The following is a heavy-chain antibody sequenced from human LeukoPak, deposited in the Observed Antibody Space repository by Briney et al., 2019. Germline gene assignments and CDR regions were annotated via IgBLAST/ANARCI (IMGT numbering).Heavy chain of an antibody. CDR1: GFTFSSYW. CDR2: INSDGSST. J-gene: IGHJ4*02. Sequence: GGSLRLSCAASGFTFSSYWMHWVRQAPGKGLVWVSRINSDGSSTSYADSVKGRFTISRDNAKNTLYLQMNSLRAEDTAVYYCARERCSSTSCYGFDYWGQGTLVTVSS. CDR3: ARERCSSTSCYGFDY. D-gene: IGHD2-2*01. V-gene: IGHV3-74*01.